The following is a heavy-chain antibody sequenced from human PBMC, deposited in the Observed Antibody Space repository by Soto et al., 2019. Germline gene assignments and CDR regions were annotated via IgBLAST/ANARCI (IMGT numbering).Heavy chain of an antibody. CDR3: ARDAFYYDANDDYPSPYHSDY. CDR2: TSYTGNT. J-gene: IGHJ4*02. D-gene: IGHD3-16*01. V-gene: IGHV4-59*02. Sequence: PSETLSLTCFVSGGSVTSYHWSWIRQFPGKGLEWIAYTSYTGNTNYNPSLQSRVTISLDTSKNQLSLKLTSMTAADTAVYYCARDAFYYDANDDYPSPYHSDYWGQGTLVTVSS. CDR1: GGSVTSYH.